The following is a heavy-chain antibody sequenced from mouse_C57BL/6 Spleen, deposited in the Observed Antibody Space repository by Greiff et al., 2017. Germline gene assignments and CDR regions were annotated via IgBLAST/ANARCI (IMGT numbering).Heavy chain of an antibody. J-gene: IGHJ3*01. Sequence: VKQRPGQGLEWIGRIHPSDSDTNYNQKFKGKATLTVDKSSSTAYMQLSSLTSEDSAVYYCAIWNYSNYERFAYWGQGTLVTVSA. CDR3: AIWNYSNYERFAY. V-gene: IGHV1-74*01. D-gene: IGHD2-5*01. CDR2: IHPSDSDT.